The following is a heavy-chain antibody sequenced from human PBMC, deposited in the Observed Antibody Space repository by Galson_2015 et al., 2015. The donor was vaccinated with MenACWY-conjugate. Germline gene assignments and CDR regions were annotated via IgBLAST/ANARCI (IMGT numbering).Heavy chain of an antibody. D-gene: IGHD2-15*01. Sequence: SLRLSCAASEITFRHCGMNWVRQAPGKGLERVSYISPGSGIIYYADSAKGRFTISRDDARNSLFLQISSLRDEDTAVYYCAKDLAADDY. J-gene: IGHJ4*01. CDR2: ISPGSGII. V-gene: IGHV3-48*02. CDR1: EITFRHCG. CDR3: AKDLAADDY.